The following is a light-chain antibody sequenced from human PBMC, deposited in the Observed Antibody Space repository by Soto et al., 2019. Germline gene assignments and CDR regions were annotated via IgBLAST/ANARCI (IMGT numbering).Light chain of an antibody. J-gene: IGKJ2*01. CDR2: GVS. V-gene: IGKV3-20*01. Sequence: EIVLTQSPGTLSLSPGERATLSCRASQSVSSNFFAWYQQKPGQAPRLLIYGVSSRATGIPDRFSGSGSGTDFTLTISRLEPEDFAIYYCQQYGSAPRTFGQGTKLEI. CDR1: QSVSSNF. CDR3: QQYGSAPRT.